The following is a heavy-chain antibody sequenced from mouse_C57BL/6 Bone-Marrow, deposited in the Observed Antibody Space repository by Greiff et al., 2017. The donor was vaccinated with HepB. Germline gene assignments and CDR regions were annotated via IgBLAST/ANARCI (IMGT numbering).Heavy chain of an antibody. CDR3: ARKGVYYRDYFDY. CDR1: GFSLTSYA. Sequence: VKLMESGPGLVAPSQSLSITCTVSGFSLTSYAISWVRQPPGKGLEWLGVIWSGGGTNYNSALKSRLSINKDNSKSQVFLKMNSLQTDDTARYYCARKGVYYRDYFDYWGQGTTLTVSS. V-gene: IGHV2-9-1*01. D-gene: IGHD2-14*01. J-gene: IGHJ2*01. CDR2: IWSGGGT.